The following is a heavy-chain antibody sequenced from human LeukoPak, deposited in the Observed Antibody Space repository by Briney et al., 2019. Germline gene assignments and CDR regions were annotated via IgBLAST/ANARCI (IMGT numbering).Heavy chain of an antibody. D-gene: IGHD3-10*01. V-gene: IGHV3-23*01. CDR3: ATERYDSGTYSYFDY. CDR1: GFTFSSYA. Sequence: PGGSLRLSCAASGFTFSSYAMSWVRQAPGKGLEWVSAISGSGGSTYYADSVKGRFTISRDNSKNTLYLQMSSLRAEDTAVYYCATERYDSGTYSYFDYWGQGTLVTVSS. CDR2: ISGSGGST. J-gene: IGHJ4*02.